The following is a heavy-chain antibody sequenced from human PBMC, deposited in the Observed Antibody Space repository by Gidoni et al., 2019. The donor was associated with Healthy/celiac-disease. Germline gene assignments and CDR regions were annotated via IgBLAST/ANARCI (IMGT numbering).Heavy chain of an antibody. D-gene: IGHD5-12*01. Sequence: QMQLVQSGPEVKKPGTSVKVSCKASGFTFTSSAVQWVRQARGQRLEWIGWIVVGSGNTNYAQKFQERVTITRDMSTSTAYMELSSLRSEDTAVYYCAVKVATINGGWFDPWGQGTLVTVSS. V-gene: IGHV1-58*01. CDR1: GFTFTSSA. J-gene: IGHJ5*02. CDR3: AVKVATINGGWFDP. CDR2: IVVGSGNT.